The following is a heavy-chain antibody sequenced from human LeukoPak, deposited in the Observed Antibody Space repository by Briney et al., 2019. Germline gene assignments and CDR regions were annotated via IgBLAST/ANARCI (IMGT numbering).Heavy chain of an antibody. CDR3: ARAEDGCSDASCYGH. CDR1: GGSISSGDYY. D-gene: IGHD2-2*01. Sequence: SETLSLTCSVSGGSISSGDYYWSWIRQPAGKGLECIGRISTGGNTNYNPSLKSRVTISLDTSRNHLSLKVTSVTAADTAVYYCARAEDGCSDASCYGHWGQGTLVTVSS. V-gene: IGHV4-61*02. CDR2: ISTGGNT. J-gene: IGHJ4*02.